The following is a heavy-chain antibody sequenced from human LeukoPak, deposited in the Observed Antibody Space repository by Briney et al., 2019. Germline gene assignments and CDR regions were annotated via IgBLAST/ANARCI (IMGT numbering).Heavy chain of an antibody. CDR2: ISGSGGST. D-gene: IGHD2-8*01. Sequence: SGGSLRLSCAASGFTFSSYAMSWVRQAPGKGLEWVSAISGSGGSTYYADSVKGRFTISRDNSKNTLYLQMNSLRAEDTAVYYCAKDRGALMVYPNWFDPWGQGTLVTVSS. CDR1: GFTFSSYA. V-gene: IGHV3-23*01. J-gene: IGHJ5*02. CDR3: AKDRGALMVYPNWFDP.